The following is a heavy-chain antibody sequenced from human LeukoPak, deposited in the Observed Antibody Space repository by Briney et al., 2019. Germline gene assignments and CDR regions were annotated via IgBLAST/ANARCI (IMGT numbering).Heavy chain of an antibody. CDR1: GNTFTNYY. D-gene: IGHD3-10*01. V-gene: IGHV1-46*01. CDR3: VREFRGGYFDY. J-gene: IGHJ4*02. Sequence: ASVKLSCKASGNTFTNYYVHWVRQAPGQGLEWLGLINPDGISTTYAQRSQGRVTMTRDTSTGTVYMELSSLISDDTDLYYCVREFRGGYFDYWGQGTLVTVSS. CDR2: INPDGIST.